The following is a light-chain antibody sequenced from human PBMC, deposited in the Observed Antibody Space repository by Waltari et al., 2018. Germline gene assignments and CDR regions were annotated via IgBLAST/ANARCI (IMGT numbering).Light chain of an antibody. CDR2: EAT. CDR1: NTDGSHNL. V-gene: IGLV2-23*01. J-gene: IGLJ2*01. CDR3: CSCSTTTSYVV. Sequence: QSALTQPASVSGSPGQSITISCNAINTDGSHNLVPRYQHRPGEAPKVLIYEATKRPSGMSNRFSGSKSGNTASLTISGLLAEDEAEYFCCSCSTTTSYVVFGGGTKLTVL.